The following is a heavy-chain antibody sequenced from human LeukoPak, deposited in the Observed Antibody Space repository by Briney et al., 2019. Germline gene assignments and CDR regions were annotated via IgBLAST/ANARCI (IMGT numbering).Heavy chain of an antibody. V-gene: IGHV1-2*02. CDR2: INPNRGGT. CDR1: GYTFTGYY. Sequence: EASVKVSCKASGYTFTGYYIHWVRQAPGQGLEWMGWINPNRGGTNYAQNFQGRVTMTSDTSITTVYMELSGLTSDDTSVYYCAGSVASSGHMPLHYWGQGTLVTVSS. D-gene: IGHD5-18*01. CDR3: AGSVASSGHMPLHY. J-gene: IGHJ4*02.